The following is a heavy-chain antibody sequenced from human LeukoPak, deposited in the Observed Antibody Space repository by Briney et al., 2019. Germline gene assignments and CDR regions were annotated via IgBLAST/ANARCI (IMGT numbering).Heavy chain of an antibody. D-gene: IGHD2-15*01. CDR1: GFPLSSYS. CDR3: VRVKGSYFDY. Sequence: GGSLRLSCAASGFPLSSYSINWVRQAPGKGLEWVSYISSSGSAIYYVDSVKGRFTVSRDNAKNSLFPQMNSPRAQDTAVYYCVRVKGSYFDYWGQGALVTVSS. J-gene: IGHJ4*02. V-gene: IGHV3-48*01. CDR2: ISSSGSAI.